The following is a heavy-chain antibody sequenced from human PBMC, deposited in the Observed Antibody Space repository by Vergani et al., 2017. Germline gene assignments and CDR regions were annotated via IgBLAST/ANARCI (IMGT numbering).Heavy chain of an antibody. CDR3: AKDRKSTWYGFDY. D-gene: IGHD6-13*01. J-gene: IGHJ4*02. CDR2: LRADSTGQ. CDR1: GFHFDQYG. Sequence: QVQLVESGGGVVQPGESLILSCAASGFHFDQYGMHWVRQAPGKGLEWVGYLRADSTGQQYKDSVKGRFTISRDNSKNTMYLQMNSVRSDDTAIYYCAKDRKSTWYGFDYWGQGTLVTVSS. V-gene: IGHV3-30*02.